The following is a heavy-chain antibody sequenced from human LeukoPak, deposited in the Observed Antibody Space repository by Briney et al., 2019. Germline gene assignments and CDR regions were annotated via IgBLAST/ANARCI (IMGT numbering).Heavy chain of an antibody. CDR1: GYTFTSYD. CDR3: ARGPDYGDYSWFDP. D-gene: IGHD4-17*01. Sequence: ASVKVSCKASGYTFTSYDINWVRQATGQGHEWMGWMNPNSGNTGYAQKFQGRVTMTRNTSISTAYMELSSLRSEDTAVYYCARGPDYGDYSWFDPWGQGTLVTVSS. J-gene: IGHJ5*02. CDR2: MNPNSGNT. V-gene: IGHV1-8*01.